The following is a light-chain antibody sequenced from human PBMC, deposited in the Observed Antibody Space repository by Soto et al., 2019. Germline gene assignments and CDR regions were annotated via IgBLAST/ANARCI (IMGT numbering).Light chain of an antibody. CDR3: QQYYSTPLT. CDR1: QSVLHSSNNKNY. Sequence: IVMTQSPDSLAVSLGERATINCKASQSVLHSSNNKNYLAWYQQKPGQPPKLLIYWASTRESGVPDRFSGSGSGTDFTLTISSLQAEDAAVYYCQQYYSTPLTFGGGTKVESK. J-gene: IGKJ4*01. CDR2: WAS. V-gene: IGKV4-1*01.